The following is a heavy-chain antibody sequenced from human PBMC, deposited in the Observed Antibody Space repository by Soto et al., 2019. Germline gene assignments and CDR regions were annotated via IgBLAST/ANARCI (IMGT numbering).Heavy chain of an antibody. Sequence: GGSLRLSCAASGFTFSSYAMSWVRQAPGKGLEWVSAISGSGGSTYYADSVKGRFTISRDNSKNTLYLQMNSLRAEDTAVYYCAKAIQPPPPGYYDSSGYYYLRPHDYYYGMDVWGQGTTVTVSS. CDR1: GFTFSSYA. D-gene: IGHD3-22*01. V-gene: IGHV3-23*01. CDR3: AKAIQPPPPGYYDSSGYYYLRPHDYYYGMDV. CDR2: ISGSGGST. J-gene: IGHJ6*02.